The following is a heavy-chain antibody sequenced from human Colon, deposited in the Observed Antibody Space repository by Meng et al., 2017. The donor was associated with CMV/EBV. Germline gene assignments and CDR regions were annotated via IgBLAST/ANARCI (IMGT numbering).Heavy chain of an antibody. CDR2: LSGSGANT. CDR3: TKGRQYSDFWSGQEY. D-gene: IGHD3-3*01. J-gene: IGHJ4*02. CDR1: GFSFSDFA. Sequence: GEALKISWATAGFSFSDFAMSWIRQAPGKGLEWVSSLSGSGANTFYAESVKGRFTISRDNSKNTLYLQMHSLRADDTAVYYCTKGRQYSDFWSGQEYWGQGALVTVSS. V-gene: IGHV3-23*01.